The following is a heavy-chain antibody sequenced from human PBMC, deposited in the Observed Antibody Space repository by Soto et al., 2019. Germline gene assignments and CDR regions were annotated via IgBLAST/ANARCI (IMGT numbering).Heavy chain of an antibody. CDR3: ASLYCSGGDCPSRY. CDR1: GFTFSTYG. J-gene: IGHJ4*02. Sequence: QVQLVESGGGVVQPGRSLRLSCAASGFTFSTYGMHWVRQAPGKGLEWVAVMWYDGRNKYYADSVKGRFTISRDNSKNTPYLQMHSLRAEDTAVYYCASLYCSGGDCPSRYWGQGTLVTVSS. V-gene: IGHV3-33*01. CDR2: MWYDGRNK. D-gene: IGHD2-15*01.